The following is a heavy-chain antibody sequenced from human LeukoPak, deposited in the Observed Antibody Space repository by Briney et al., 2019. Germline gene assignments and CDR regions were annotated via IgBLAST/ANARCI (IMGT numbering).Heavy chain of an antibody. CDR1: GFIFNNYW. CDR2: INSYGSSR. J-gene: IGHJ4*02. CDR3: ASASSHRIAAGGDY. D-gene: IGHD6-13*01. V-gene: IGHV3-74*01. Sequence: GGSLRLSCAASGFIFNNYWMHWVRQAPGEGLVWVSRINSYGSSRNYADSVKGRFNIHRDNHKNTLYIPMNSLSAEDTAVYYCASASSHRIAAGGDYWGQGTLVTVSS.